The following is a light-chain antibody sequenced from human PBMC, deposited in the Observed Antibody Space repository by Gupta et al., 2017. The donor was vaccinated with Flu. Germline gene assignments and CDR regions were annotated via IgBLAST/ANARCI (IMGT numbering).Light chain of an antibody. J-gene: IGLJ2*01. CDR3: QTWGSGISWI. Sequence: QLVLTQPPSASASLGASVKLTCTLSSGHSSDAIAWHQQKPEKGPRYLMSLYSDGSYSKEDGIPDRLSGPSSGAERYLIISSLQSEDEADYYCQTWGSGISWIFGGGTKLTVL. CDR1: SGHSSDA. V-gene: IGLV4-69*02. CDR2: LYSDGSY.